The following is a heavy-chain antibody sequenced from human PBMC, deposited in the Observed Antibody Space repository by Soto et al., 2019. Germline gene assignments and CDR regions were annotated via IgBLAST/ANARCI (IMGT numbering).Heavy chain of an antibody. J-gene: IGHJ4*02. CDR3: ARDVGVAAAGKPIFDY. Sequence: GGSLRLSCAASGFTFSSYSMNWVRQAPGKGLEWVSSISSSSSYIYYADSVKGRFTISRDNAKNSLYLQMNSLRAEDTAVYYCARDVGVAAAGKPIFDYWGQGTLVTVSS. CDR1: GFTFSSYS. CDR2: ISSSSSYI. V-gene: IGHV3-21*01. D-gene: IGHD6-13*01.